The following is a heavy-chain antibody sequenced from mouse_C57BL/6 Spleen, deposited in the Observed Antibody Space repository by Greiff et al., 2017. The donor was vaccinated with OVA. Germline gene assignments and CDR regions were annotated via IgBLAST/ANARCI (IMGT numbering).Heavy chain of an antibody. CDR2: IWSDGST. Sequence: VKVVESGPGLVAPSQSLSITCTVSGFSLTSYGVHWVRQPPGKGLEWLVVIWSDGSTTYNSALKSRLSISKDNSKSQVFLKMNSLQTDDTAMYYCARGANWDVYWYFDVWGTGTTVTVSS. V-gene: IGHV2-6*03. D-gene: IGHD4-1*01. CDR1: GFSLTSYG. CDR3: ARGANWDVYWYFDV. J-gene: IGHJ1*03.